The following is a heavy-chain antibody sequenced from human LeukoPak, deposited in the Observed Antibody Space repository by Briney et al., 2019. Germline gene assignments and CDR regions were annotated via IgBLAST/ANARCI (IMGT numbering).Heavy chain of an antibody. V-gene: IGHV4-59*01. CDR3: ARDRYYYDSSARYFDY. CDR2: IYYSGST. D-gene: IGHD3-22*01. J-gene: IGHJ4*02. CDR1: GGSISSYY. Sequence: SETLSLTCTVSGGSISSYYWSWIRQPPGKGLEWIGYIYYSGSTNYNPSLKSRVTISVETSKNQFSLKLSSVTAADTAVYYCARDRYYYDSSARYFDYWGQGTLVTVSS.